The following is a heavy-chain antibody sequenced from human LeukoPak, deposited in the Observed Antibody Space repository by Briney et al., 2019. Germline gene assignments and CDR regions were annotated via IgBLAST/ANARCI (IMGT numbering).Heavy chain of an antibody. CDR1: GFTFSNYW. CDR2: IKQDGSEK. CDR3: ASPEWLPDSIDI. J-gene: IGHJ3*02. Sequence: GGSLRLSCAASGFTFSNYWMTWVRQAPGRGLEWVANIKQDGSEKYYVDSVKGRFTISRDNAKNSVYLQMNNVRAEDTAVYYCASPEWLPDSIDIWGQGAMVTVSS. V-gene: IGHV3-7*01. D-gene: IGHD3-3*01.